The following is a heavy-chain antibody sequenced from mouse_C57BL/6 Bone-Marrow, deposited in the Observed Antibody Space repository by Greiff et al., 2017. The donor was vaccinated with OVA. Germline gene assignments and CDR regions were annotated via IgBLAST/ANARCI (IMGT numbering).Heavy chain of an antibody. CDR3: AKLTYYYYGSSRYFDV. Sequence: EVQLQQSGPVLVKPGASVKMSCKASGYTFTDYYMNWVKQSHGKSLEWIGVINPYNGGTSYNQKFKGKATLTVDKSSSTAYMELNSLTSEDSAVYYCAKLTYYYYGSSRYFDVWGTGTTVTVSS. CDR1: GYTFTDYY. D-gene: IGHD1-1*01. CDR2: INPYNGGT. J-gene: IGHJ1*03. V-gene: IGHV1-19*01.